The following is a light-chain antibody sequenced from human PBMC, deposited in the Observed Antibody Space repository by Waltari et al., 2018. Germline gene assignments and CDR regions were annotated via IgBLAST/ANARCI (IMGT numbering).Light chain of an antibody. CDR3: CSYAGSTTFVL. Sequence: QSALTQPASVSGSPGQSITISCTGTSSDVGSFNLVSWYQLLPGKAPKLLISEVNKRPSGVSNRFSGAQSGITASLTISGLQAGDEADYYCCSYAGSTTFVLFGGGTKLTVL. CDR2: EVN. V-gene: IGLV2-23*02. CDR1: SSDVGSFNL. J-gene: IGLJ2*01.